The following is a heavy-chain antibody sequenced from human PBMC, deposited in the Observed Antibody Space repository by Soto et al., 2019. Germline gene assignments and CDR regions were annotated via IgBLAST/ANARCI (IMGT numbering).Heavy chain of an antibody. Sequence: PGVSLILSCAASGFTFSRYTMNWVRQAPGKGLEWLSYISGGGGTMSYADSVKGRVTISRDNAKNSLYLQMDSLRAEDTAVYYCARDKSGTYSIDYWGQGT. CDR3: ARDKSGTYSIDY. CDR1: GFTFSRYT. CDR2: ISGGGGTM. D-gene: IGHD1-26*01. V-gene: IGHV3-48*04. J-gene: IGHJ4*02.